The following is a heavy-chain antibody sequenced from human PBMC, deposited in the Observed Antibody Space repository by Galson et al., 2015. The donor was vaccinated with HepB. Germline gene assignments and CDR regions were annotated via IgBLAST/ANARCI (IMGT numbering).Heavy chain of an antibody. Sequence: SLRLSCAASGFTFSSYAMHWVRQAPGKGLEWVAATSNDGSNKYYADSVKGRFTISRDNSKNTLYLQMNSLRAEDTAVYYCARVDKEGCGSGCFYYGMDVWGQGTTVTVSS. CDR1: GFTFSSYA. CDR3: ARVDKEGCGSGCFYYGMDV. CDR2: TSNDGSNK. V-gene: IGHV3-30-3*01. D-gene: IGHD6-19*01. J-gene: IGHJ6*02.